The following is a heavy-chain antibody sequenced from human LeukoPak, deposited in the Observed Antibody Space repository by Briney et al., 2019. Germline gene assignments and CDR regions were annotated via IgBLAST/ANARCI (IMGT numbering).Heavy chain of an antibody. J-gene: IGHJ3*02. CDR3: ARSGRTTGAFDI. V-gene: IGHV4-39*01. Sequence: PSETLSLTCTVSGGSIGSSDYYWGWVRQPPGKGLEWIGSIYYSGSTYYNPSLKSRVTISVDTSKNQFSLKLSSVTAADTAVCYCARSGRTTGAFDIWGQGTMFTVSS. CDR1: GGSIGSSDYY. D-gene: IGHD1-1*01. CDR2: IYYSGST.